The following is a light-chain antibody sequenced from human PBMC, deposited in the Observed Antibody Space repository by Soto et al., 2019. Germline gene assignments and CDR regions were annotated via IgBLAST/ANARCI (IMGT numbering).Light chain of an antibody. CDR1: QSVSSN. CDR2: GAS. Sequence: EIVMTQSPATLSVSPGERAILSCRASQSVSSNLAWYQQKPGQAPRLLIYGASTRATGIPARFSGSESGTEFTLTISSLQSEDFAVYYCQQYNNWPLTFGGGTKVEIK. V-gene: IGKV3-15*01. J-gene: IGKJ4*01. CDR3: QQYNNWPLT.